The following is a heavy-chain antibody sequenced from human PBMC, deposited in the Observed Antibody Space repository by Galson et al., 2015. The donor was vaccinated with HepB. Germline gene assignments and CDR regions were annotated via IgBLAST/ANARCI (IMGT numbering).Heavy chain of an antibody. V-gene: IGHV3-30*19. CDR1: GFTFNVYS. CDR3: ANPTWAQLWFPFDY. Sequence: SLRLSCATSGFTFNVYSMHWVRQFPGKRLEWVAGISYDGTKVYYGGSVKGRFTIFRDNSKKTVFLQMNNLRIEDTAIYYCANPTWAQLWFPFDYWGQGVLVTVSS. J-gene: IGHJ4*02. D-gene: IGHD3-22*01. CDR2: ISYDGTKV.